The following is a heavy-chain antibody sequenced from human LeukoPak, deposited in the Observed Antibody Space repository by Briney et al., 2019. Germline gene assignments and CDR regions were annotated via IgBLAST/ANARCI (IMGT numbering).Heavy chain of an antibody. CDR3: ARDYNGKWFGEFDAFDI. CDR1: GFTFNIYN. J-gene: IGHJ3*02. V-gene: IGHV3-21*01. D-gene: IGHD3-10*01. CDR2: INTRSTHI. Sequence: GSLRLSCAASGFTFNIYNMNWVRQAPGRGLEWVSSINTRSTHIYDAGSVKGRFTISRDNAKNLLYLQMNNLRVEDTAVYYCARDYNGKWFGEFDAFDIWGQGTMVTVSS.